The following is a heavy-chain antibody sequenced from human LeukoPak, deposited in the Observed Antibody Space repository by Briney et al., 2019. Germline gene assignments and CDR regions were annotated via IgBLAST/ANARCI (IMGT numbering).Heavy chain of an antibody. J-gene: IGHJ3*02. V-gene: IGHV3-7*04. CDR2: IKEDGSEK. CDR3: AREYFDSSGYYDAFDI. D-gene: IGHD3-22*01. CDR1: GFTFSSYW. Sequence: GGSLRLSGAASGFTFSSYWMSWVRQAPGKGLEWVANIKEDGSEKYYVDSVKGRFTISRDNAKNSLYLQMNSLRAEDTAVYHCAREYFDSSGYYDAFDIWGQGTMVTVSS.